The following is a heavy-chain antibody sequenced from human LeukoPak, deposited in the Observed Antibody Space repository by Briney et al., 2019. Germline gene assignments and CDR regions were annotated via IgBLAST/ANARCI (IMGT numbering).Heavy chain of an antibody. CDR1: GGSISNYY. CDR2: VYSTGNA. Sequence: SETLSLTCTVSGGSISNYYWNWIRQPAGKGREWIGRVYSTGNANYNPSLKSRVTLSVDTSKNQFSLNLNSVIAADTAVYYCARDYSEDAYPYYFDYWGQGALVTVSS. V-gene: IGHV4-4*07. CDR3: ARDYSEDAYPYYFDY. J-gene: IGHJ4*02. D-gene: IGHD2-21*01.